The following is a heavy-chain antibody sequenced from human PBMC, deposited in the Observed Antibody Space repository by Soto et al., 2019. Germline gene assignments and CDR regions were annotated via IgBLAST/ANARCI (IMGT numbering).Heavy chain of an antibody. V-gene: IGHV3-74*01. D-gene: IGHD2-15*01. CDR2: IKSDGSST. CDR1: GFTFSRYW. CDR3: AREPYCSGTNCFLDY. Sequence: GGSLRLSCAASGFTFSRYWMHWVRQVPGKGLVWVSRIKSDGSSTNYADSVKGRFTISRDNAKNTLYLQMNSLRAEDTAVYYCAREPYCSGTNCFLDYWGQGTVVTVS. J-gene: IGHJ4*02.